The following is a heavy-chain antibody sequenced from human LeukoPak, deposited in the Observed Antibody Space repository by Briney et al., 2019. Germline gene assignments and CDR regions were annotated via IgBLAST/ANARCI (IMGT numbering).Heavy chain of an antibody. CDR1: GFTFSSYG. D-gene: IGHD3-10*01. Sequence: GSLRLSCATSGFTFSSYGMHWVRQAPGKGLEWVAFIRYDGSNKYYADSVKGRFTISRDNSKNTLYLQMNSLRAEDTAVYYCARGSNYYDSGKGWFDPWGQGTLVTLSS. CDR3: ARGSNYYDSGKGWFDP. V-gene: IGHV3-30*02. J-gene: IGHJ5*02. CDR2: IRYDGSNK.